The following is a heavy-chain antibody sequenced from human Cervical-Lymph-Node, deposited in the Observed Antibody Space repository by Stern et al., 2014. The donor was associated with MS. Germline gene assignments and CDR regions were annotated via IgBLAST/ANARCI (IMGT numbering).Heavy chain of an antibody. CDR2: ISYAVNHK. CDR3: ARDYEDTSMLFDH. J-gene: IGHJ4*02. Sequence: VQLVETGGAVVQPGRSLRLSCAASGFTFSSYGMQWVRQAHCKGLEWGTFISYAVNHKYYAASVKGRLTISRDNSKNTLHLQMNSVTPDDTAIYYCARDYEDTSMLFDHWGQGTLVTVSS. V-gene: IGHV3-30*03. CDR1: GFTFSSYG. D-gene: IGHD2-8*01.